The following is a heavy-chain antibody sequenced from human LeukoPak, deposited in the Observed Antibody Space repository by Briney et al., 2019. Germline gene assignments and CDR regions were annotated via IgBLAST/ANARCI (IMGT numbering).Heavy chain of an antibody. Sequence: ASVKVSCKASGYTFTSYDINWVRQAPGQGPEWMGWMNTNTGKATYAQDFRGRFVFSFDSSVSTAYLEITSLQAADTAVYYCAREEGGLDVWGQGTTVIVSS. CDR2: MNTNTGKA. V-gene: IGHV7-4-1*02. CDR1: GYTFTSYD. J-gene: IGHJ6*02. CDR3: AREEGGLDV.